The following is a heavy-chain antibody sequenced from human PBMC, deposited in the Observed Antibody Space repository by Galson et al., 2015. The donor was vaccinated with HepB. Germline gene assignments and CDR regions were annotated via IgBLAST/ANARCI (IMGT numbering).Heavy chain of an antibody. J-gene: IGHJ4*02. V-gene: IGHV1-24*01. Sequence: SVKVSCKVSGYTLTELSMHWVRQAPGKGLEWMGGFDPEDGETIYAQKFQGRVTITADKSTSTAYMELSSLRSEDTAVYYCARAQFWDDYGDYLHLREDYWGQGTLVTVSS. CDR1: GYTLTELS. CDR2: FDPEDGET. D-gene: IGHD4-17*01. CDR3: ARAQFWDDYGDYLHLREDY.